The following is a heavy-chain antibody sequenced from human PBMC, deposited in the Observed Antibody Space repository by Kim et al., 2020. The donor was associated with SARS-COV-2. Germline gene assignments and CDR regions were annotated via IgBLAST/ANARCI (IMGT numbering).Heavy chain of an antibody. CDR1: GFTFSNAW. CDR2: IRSKTDGGIT. J-gene: IGHJ4*02. Sequence: GGSLRLSCAASGFTFSNAWMSWVRQAPGKGLEWVGRIRSKTDGGITEYAAPVKGRFTISRDDSKNTLYLQMNSLKTEDTAVYYCTTDLTSPYYWGQGTLV. V-gene: IGHV3-15*01. CDR3: TTDLTSPYY. D-gene: IGHD3-16*01.